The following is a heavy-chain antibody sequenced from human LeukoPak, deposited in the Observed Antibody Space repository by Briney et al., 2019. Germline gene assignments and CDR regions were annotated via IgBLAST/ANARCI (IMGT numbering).Heavy chain of an antibody. Sequence: ASVKVSCKASGYTFTGYYMHWVRQAPGQGLEWMGWINPNSGGTNYAQKFQGRVTMTRDTSISTAYMELSRLRSDDTAVYYCAKTYDSDYYYYGMDVWGQGTTVTVSS. J-gene: IGHJ6*02. CDR2: INPNSGGT. CDR3: AKTYDSDYYYYGMDV. D-gene: IGHD5-12*01. CDR1: GYTFTGYY. V-gene: IGHV1-2*02.